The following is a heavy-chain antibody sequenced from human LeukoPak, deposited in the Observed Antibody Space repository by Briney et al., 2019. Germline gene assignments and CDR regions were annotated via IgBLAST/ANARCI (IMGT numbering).Heavy chain of an antibody. CDR3: ARGMPPSTSKVPLSY. CDR1: GGTFSSYT. D-gene: IGHD1-1*01. J-gene: IGHJ4*02. Sequence: SSVTVSCKSSGGTFSSYTISWVRQAPGQGLEWMGRIIPILGIANYAQKFQGRVTITADKSTSTAYMALSSLRSEDTDVYYCARGMPPSTSKVPLSYWGQGTLVTVSS. V-gene: IGHV1-69*02. CDR2: IIPILGIA.